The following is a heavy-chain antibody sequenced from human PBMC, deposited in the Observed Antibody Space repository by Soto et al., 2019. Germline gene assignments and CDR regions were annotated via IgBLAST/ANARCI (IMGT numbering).Heavy chain of an antibody. J-gene: IGHJ5*02. V-gene: IGHV1-69*13. Sequence: GASVKVSCKASGGTFSSYAISWVRQAPGQGLEWMGGIIPIFGTANYAQKFQGRVTITADESTSTAYMELSSLRSEDTAVYYCAREGTPDYSSSWYFGSTRLNWFDPWGQGTLVTVS. D-gene: IGHD6-13*01. CDR3: AREGTPDYSSSWYFGSTRLNWFDP. CDR1: GGTFSSYA. CDR2: IIPIFGTA.